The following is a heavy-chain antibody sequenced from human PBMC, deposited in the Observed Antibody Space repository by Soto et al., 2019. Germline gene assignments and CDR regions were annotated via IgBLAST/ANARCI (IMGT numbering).Heavy chain of an antibody. CDR2: ISYDGSNK. J-gene: IGHJ6*02. V-gene: IGHV3-30*18. CDR3: AKIGHYDFWRSSGMDV. Sequence: GESLKISCAASGFTFSSYGMHWVRQAPGKGLEWVAVISYDGSNKYYADSVKGRFTISRDNSKNTLYLQMNSLRAEDTAVYYCAKIGHYDFWRSSGMDVWGQGTTVTVSS. D-gene: IGHD3-3*01. CDR1: GFTFSSYG.